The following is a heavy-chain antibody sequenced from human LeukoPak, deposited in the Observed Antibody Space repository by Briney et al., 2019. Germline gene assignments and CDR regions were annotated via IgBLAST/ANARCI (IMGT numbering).Heavy chain of an antibody. D-gene: IGHD3-10*01. CDR3: ARIYYGSGTYYNTIDY. Sequence: GSRRLSCAASGFAFSAYAMNWVRQAPGKGLEGVSYISTSSRTVFYADSVKGRFTISRDNARDSLYMQMNSLRAEDTAVYYCARIYYGSGTYYNTIDYWGQGTLVTVSS. V-gene: IGHV3-48*01. J-gene: IGHJ4*02. CDR2: ISTSSRTV. CDR1: GFAFSAYA.